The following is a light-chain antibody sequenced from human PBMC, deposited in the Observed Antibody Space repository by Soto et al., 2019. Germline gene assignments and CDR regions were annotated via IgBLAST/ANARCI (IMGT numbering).Light chain of an antibody. V-gene: IGKV3-20*01. Sequence: ILLTHSPGTLSFSSGEIATLFLRASQSIATSQLAWYQQKPGQAPRLLIGASTRATGIPDRFSDSGSGTDFTLTISRLEPEDFAVYYCQQFAASPRTFGQGTKVDI. CDR3: QQFAASPRT. CDR1: QSIATSQ. J-gene: IGKJ1*01. CDR2: GAS.